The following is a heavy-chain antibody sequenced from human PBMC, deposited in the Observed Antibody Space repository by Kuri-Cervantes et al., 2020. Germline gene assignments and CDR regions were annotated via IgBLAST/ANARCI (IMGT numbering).Heavy chain of an antibody. V-gene: IGHV4-61*01. CDR3: VTLRITMRVADDGFDI. J-gene: IGHJ3*02. CDR1: GGSVSSGSYY. Sequence: SETLSLTCTVSGGSVSSGSYYWSWIRQPPGKGLEWIGYIYYSGSTNYNPSLKSRVTISVDTSKNQFSLKLSSVTAADTAVYYCVTLRITMRVADDGFDIWGQGTMDTVSS. D-gene: IGHD3-22*01. CDR2: IYYSGST.